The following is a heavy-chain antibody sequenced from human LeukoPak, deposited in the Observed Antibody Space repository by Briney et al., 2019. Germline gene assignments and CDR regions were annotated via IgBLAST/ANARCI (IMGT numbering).Heavy chain of an antibody. J-gene: IGHJ5*02. CDR1: GFTFSSYW. Sequence: GGSLRLSCAASGFTFSSYWMSWVRQAPGKGLEWVANIKQDGSEKYYVDSVKGRFTISRDNAKNSLYLQMNSLRAEDTAVYYCARDPPRIVAVADPGWFDPWGQGTLVTVSS. CDR3: ARDPPRIVAVADPGWFDP. CDR2: IKQDGSEK. V-gene: IGHV3-7*01. D-gene: IGHD6-19*01.